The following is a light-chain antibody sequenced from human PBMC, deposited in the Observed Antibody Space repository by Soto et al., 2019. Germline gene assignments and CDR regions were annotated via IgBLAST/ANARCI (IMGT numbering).Light chain of an antibody. CDR1: QSIGDN. Sequence: DIQMTQSPSSLSSSVGDRFTITCRASQSIGDNLNWYQQKPGTAPHLLIYAASSLQSGVPSRFSGSGSGTDFTLTISSLQPEDFATYYCQQSSTWTFGQGTKV. J-gene: IGKJ1*01. CDR3: QQSSTWT. CDR2: AAS. V-gene: IGKV1-39*01.